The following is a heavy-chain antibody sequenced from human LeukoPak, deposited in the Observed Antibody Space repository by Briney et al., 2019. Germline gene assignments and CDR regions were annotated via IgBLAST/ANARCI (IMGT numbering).Heavy chain of an antibody. Sequence: ASVKVSCKASGYTFTSYGITWVRQAPVQGLEWMGWISAYNGNTHYAQKLQGRVTMTTDTSTSTAYMELRSLRSDDTAMYYCARHQYYDSKGWFDPWGQGTLVTVSS. J-gene: IGHJ5*02. V-gene: IGHV1-18*01. D-gene: IGHD3-22*01. CDR1: GYTFTSYG. CDR3: ARHQYYDSKGWFDP. CDR2: ISAYNGNT.